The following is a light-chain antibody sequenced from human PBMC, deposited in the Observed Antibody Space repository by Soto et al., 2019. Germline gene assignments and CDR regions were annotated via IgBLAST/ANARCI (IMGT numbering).Light chain of an antibody. J-gene: IGKJ4*01. V-gene: IGKV1-33*01. CDR2: DAS. CDR1: QDINNH. Sequence: DIQMTQSPSSLSASAGDRVTITCQASQDINNHLNWYQQKAGRAPKLLINDASNLETGVPSRFSGSGSGTDFTLIISGLQQEDIATYYYQKYVNALTFGGGTKVEIK. CDR3: QKYVNALT.